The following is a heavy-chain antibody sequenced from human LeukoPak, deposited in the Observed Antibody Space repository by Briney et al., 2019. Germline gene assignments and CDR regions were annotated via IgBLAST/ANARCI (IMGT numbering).Heavy chain of an antibody. V-gene: IGHV3-33*01. CDR3: ARDLYCSGGSCLYFDY. D-gene: IGHD2-15*01. CDR1: GFTFSSYG. CDR2: MYYDGISK. J-gene: IGHJ4*02. Sequence: GGSLRLSCAASGFTFSSYGMHWVRQAPGKGLEWVAVMYYDGISKYYADSVKGRFTISRDNSMNTLYLQMNSLRAEDTAVYFCARDLYCSGGSCLYFDYWGQGTLSPSPQ.